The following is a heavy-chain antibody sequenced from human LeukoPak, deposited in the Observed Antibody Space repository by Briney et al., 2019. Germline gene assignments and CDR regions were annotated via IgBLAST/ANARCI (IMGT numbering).Heavy chain of an antibody. D-gene: IGHD2-2*01. CDR1: RFTFSSYA. CDR2: ISYDGSNK. Sequence: GRSLRLSCAASRFTFSSYAMHWVRQAPGKGLGWVAVISYDGSNKYYADSVKGRFTISRDNSKNTLYLQMNSLRAEDTAEYYCARVARGGIVVVPAAMHYWGQGTLVTVSS. CDR3: ARVARGGIVVVPAAMHY. J-gene: IGHJ4*02. V-gene: IGHV3-30*04.